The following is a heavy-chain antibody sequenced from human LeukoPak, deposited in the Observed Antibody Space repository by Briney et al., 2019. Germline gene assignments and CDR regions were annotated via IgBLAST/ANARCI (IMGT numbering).Heavy chain of an antibody. Sequence: GGSLRLSCAASGFTFSSYSMNWVRQAPGKGLEWVSSISSGSSNIYYADSVKGRFTISRDNAKNSLYLQMNSLRAEDTAVYYCARDAPDCSSTSCYAGFGGYGMDVWGQGTTVTVSS. D-gene: IGHD2-2*01. V-gene: IGHV3-21*01. CDR1: GFTFSSYS. CDR2: ISSGSSNI. CDR3: ARDAPDCSSTSCYAGFGGYGMDV. J-gene: IGHJ6*02.